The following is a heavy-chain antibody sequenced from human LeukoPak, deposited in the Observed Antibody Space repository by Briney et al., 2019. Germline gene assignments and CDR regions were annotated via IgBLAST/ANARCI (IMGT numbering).Heavy chain of an antibody. CDR2: IYNSATT. V-gene: IGHV4-59*01. CDR1: GGSISSYH. D-gene: IGHD1-1*01. Sequence: PSETLSLTCAVSGGSISSYHWSWFRQPPGKGLEWSGLIYNSATTHYNPSLKSRVTISVDTSKNQFSLSLTSVTAADTAVYYCARTYNWNEGGSDYWGQGTLVTVSS. CDR3: ARTYNWNEGGSDY. J-gene: IGHJ4*02.